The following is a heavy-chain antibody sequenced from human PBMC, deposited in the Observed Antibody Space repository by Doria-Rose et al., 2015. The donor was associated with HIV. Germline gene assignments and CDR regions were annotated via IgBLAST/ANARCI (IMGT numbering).Heavy chain of an antibody. D-gene: IGHD6-13*01. J-gene: IGHJ4*02. CDR3: ARIKSSRWYHKYYFDF. V-gene: IGHV2-26*01. CDR1: GVSLSSPGMG. CDR2: IFSDDER. Sequence: QVTLKESGTVLVKPTETLTLTCTVSGVSLSSPGMGVSWIRQPPGKALEWLANIFSDDERSYINSLKSRRTISRGTSKSQVVLTMTDMDPVDTATYYCARIKSSRWYHKYYFDFWGQGTLVIVSA.